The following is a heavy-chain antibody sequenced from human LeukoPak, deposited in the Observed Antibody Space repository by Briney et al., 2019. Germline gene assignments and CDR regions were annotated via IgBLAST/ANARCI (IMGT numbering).Heavy chain of an antibody. D-gene: IGHD4-17*01. J-gene: IGHJ4*02. CDR1: GASISSYY. CDR2: IYTSGST. CDR3: ARELTVTNFDY. V-gene: IGHV4-4*07. Sequence: PSETLSLTGTLSGASISSYYWSWIRQPAGKGLEWIGRIYTSGSTNYNPSLKSRVTMSIDTSKNQFSLKLSSVTAADTAVYYCARELTVTNFDYWGQGTLVTVSS.